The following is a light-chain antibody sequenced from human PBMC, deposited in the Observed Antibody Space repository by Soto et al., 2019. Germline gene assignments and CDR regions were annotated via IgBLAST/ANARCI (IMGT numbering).Light chain of an antibody. J-gene: IGKJ3*01. CDR2: AAS. CDR1: QGISNY. Sequence: DIQMTQSPSSLSASVGDRVTITCRATQGISNYLAWYQQKPGKVPKLLIYAASTLQSGVPSRFSGSGSGTDFTLTISSLKPEDVATYYCQRYISAPFTFGPGTNVDIK. V-gene: IGKV1-27*01. CDR3: QRYISAPFT.